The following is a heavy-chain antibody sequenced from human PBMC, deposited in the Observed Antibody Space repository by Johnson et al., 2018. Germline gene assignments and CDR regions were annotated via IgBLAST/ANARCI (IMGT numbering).Heavy chain of an antibody. Sequence: EVQLVESGGGLIQPGGSLRLSCAASGFTVSSSYMSWVRQAPGKGLEWVSVVYTGGDTYYADSVKGRFIISRDNSKNTLYHQMNSLRAEDTAVYYCARHRIQLWLSHYYYYMDVLGKGTTVTVSS. CDR3: ARHRIQLWLSHYYYYMDV. CDR1: GFTVSSSY. D-gene: IGHD5-18*01. J-gene: IGHJ6*03. CDR2: VYTGGDT. V-gene: IGHV3-66*03.